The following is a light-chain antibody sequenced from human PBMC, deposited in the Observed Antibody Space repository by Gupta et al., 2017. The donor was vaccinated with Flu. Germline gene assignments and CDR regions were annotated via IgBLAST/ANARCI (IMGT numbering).Light chain of an antibody. Sequence: DIVFIQSRASLALSLGERATINCKSGQSVLHSSHDTNYLAWYQQKPGQPPKLLISRASTRESGVPDRFSGSGSGTDFTLTISSLQAEDVAVYYCQQYYNTEYTFGQGTKLEIK. CDR2: RAS. CDR1: QSVLHSSHDTNY. CDR3: QQYYNTEYT. V-gene: IGKV4-1*01. J-gene: IGKJ2*01.